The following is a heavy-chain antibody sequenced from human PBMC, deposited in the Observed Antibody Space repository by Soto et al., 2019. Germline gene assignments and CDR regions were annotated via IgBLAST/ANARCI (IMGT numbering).Heavy chain of an antibody. CDR2: IYYSGST. J-gene: IGHJ3*02. D-gene: IGHD3-22*01. CDR3: ARPSDDSSGYLPPDAFDI. CDR1: GGSISSSSYY. V-gene: IGHV4-39*01. Sequence: QLQLQESGPGLVKPSETLSLTCTVSGGSISSSSYYWGWIRQPPGKGLEWIGSIYYSGSTYYNPSLKRRVTISVDTAKNQCSLKLSSGTAADTAVDYCARPSDDSSGYLPPDAFDIWGQGTMVTVSS.